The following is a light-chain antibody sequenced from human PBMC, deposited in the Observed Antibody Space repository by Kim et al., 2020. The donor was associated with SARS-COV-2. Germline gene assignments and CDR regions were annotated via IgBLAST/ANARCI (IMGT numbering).Light chain of an antibody. J-gene: IGLJ2*01. CDR2: DVS. CDR1: SGDVGHYNY. Sequence: GQSVAISSTGTSGDVGHYNYGSWYQQNPGKAPNRIIYDVSKRPTGVPDRFSGAKSGNTASLTVSGLQAEDGADCYRSSYAGSNDLVFGGGTQLTVL. V-gene: IGLV2-8*01. CDR3: SSYAGSNDLV.